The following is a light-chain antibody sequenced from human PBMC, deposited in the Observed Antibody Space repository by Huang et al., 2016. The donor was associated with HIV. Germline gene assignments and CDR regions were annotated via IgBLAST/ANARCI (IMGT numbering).Light chain of an antibody. Sequence: DIQMTQSPSTLAASVGDRVTITCRASQSVSSWLAWYQQKPGKAPKLLIYRTSNLERGVPWRFSGSGGGTHFTLTISSLQPDDFATYYCQQYNSLAFGHGTKVEIK. CDR2: RTS. CDR1: QSVSSW. V-gene: IGKV1-5*03. CDR3: QQYNSLA. J-gene: IGKJ1*01.